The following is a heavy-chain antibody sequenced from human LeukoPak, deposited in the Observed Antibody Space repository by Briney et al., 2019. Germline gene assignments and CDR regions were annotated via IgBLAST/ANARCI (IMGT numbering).Heavy chain of an antibody. CDR2: IGGTNGRT. CDR1: GFTFSSYA. Sequence: GGSLRLSCAASGFTFSSYAMSWVRQAPGKGLEWVSAIGGTNGRTYYADSVKGRFTISRDNSKNTLYLQMNSLRDEDTAVYYCAKHYYDSSGTPRYFDYWGQGTLVTVSS. J-gene: IGHJ4*02. CDR3: AKHYYDSSGTPRYFDY. D-gene: IGHD3-22*01. V-gene: IGHV3-23*01.